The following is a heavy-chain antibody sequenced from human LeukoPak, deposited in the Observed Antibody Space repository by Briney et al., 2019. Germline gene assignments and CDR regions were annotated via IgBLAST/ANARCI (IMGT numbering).Heavy chain of an antibody. D-gene: IGHD3-3*01. V-gene: IGHV1-2*06. J-gene: IGHJ3*02. CDR2: INPNRGGT. Sequence: ASVKVSCKTSGYTFTGYHMHWVRQAPGQGLEWMGRINPNRGGTDYAQKFQGRVTMTRDTSISTAYMELSSLRSEDTAVYYCASFRPKSYDFWSGYSNGAFDIWGQGTMVTVSS. CDR1: GYTFTGYH. CDR3: ASFRPKSYDFWSGYSNGAFDI.